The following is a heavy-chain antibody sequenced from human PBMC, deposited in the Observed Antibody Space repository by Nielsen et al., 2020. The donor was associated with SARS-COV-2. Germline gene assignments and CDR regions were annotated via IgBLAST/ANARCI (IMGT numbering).Heavy chain of an antibody. Sequence: SETLSLTCTVSGGSISSGDYYWNWVRQPPGKGLEWIGHIYYSGSTYYNPSLKSRVTISEDTSKNQFSLNLSSVTAADTAVYYCARTTVTTASDYWGQGTLVTVSS. CDR3: ARTTVTTASDY. J-gene: IGHJ4*02. V-gene: IGHV4-30-4*01. D-gene: IGHD4-17*01. CDR2: IYYSGST. CDR1: GGSISSGDYY.